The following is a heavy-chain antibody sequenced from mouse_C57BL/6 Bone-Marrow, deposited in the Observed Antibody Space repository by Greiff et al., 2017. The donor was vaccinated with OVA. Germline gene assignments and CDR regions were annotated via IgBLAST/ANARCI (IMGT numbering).Heavy chain of an antibody. J-gene: IGHJ2*01. CDR3: ATSYYDVLLFDY. Sequence: EVQGVESGGGLVKPGGSLKLSCAASGFTFSSYTMSWVRQTPEKRLEWVATISGGGGNTYYPDSVKGRFTISRDDAKNNLYLQMSSLRCEETALYYCATSYYDVLLFDYWGQGTTLTVSS. CDR1: GFTFSSYT. D-gene: IGHD2-4*01. CDR2: ISGGGGNT. V-gene: IGHV5-9*01.